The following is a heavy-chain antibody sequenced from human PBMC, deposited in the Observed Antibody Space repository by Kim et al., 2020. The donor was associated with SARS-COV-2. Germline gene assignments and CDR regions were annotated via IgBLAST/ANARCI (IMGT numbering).Heavy chain of an antibody. CDR3: ARDSYRYDS. Sequence: GGSLRLSCAASGFPFNIFAMHWVRQAPGKGLEWVSFISRDTIATYYADSVKGRFIVSRDDSTNILYLQLNNLRAEDSAVYYCARDSYRYDSWGRGTLVTV. J-gene: IGHJ4*02. CDR1: GFPFNIFA. V-gene: IGHV3-30*03. D-gene: IGHD5-18*01. CDR2: ISRDTIAT.